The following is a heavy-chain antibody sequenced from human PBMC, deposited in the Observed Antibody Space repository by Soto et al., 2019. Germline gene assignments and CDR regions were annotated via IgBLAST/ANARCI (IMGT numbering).Heavy chain of an antibody. J-gene: IGHJ6*02. CDR2: ISWDGGST. V-gene: IGHV3-43*01. Sequence: GGSLRLSCAASGFTFDDYTMHWVRQAPGKGLEWVSLISWDGGSTYYADSVKGRFTISRDNSKNSLYLQMNSLRTEDTALYYCAKDISEIGSTLSYYYYGMDVWGQGTTATV. CDR3: AKDISEIGSTLSYYYYGMDV. CDR1: GFTFDDYT. D-gene: IGHD6-13*01.